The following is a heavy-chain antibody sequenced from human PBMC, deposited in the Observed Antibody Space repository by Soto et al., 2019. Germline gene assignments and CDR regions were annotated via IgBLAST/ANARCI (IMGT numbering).Heavy chain of an antibody. CDR2: ISSDGSNK. J-gene: IGHJ4*02. CDR3: GKNFAGGPMGMSLDS. Sequence: QVQLVESGGGVVHPGRSLRLSCTASGFNFSDFGMHWVRQAPGKGLEWLALISSDGSNKFYADSVRGRFTVSRDRSDKTLHLDMSAVRNDDTAMFYFGKNFAGGPMGMSLDSWCQGTLVIVPS. D-gene: IGHD1-26*01. CDR1: GFNFSDFG. V-gene: IGHV3-30*18.